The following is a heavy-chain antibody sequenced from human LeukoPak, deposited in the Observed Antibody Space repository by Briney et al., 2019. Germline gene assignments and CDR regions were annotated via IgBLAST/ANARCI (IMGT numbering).Heavy chain of an antibody. CDR3: ARVEGYEVDY. Sequence: TGGSLRLSCAASGFTFSNAWMSWVRQAPGKGLVWVSRINSDGSSTSYADSVKGRFTISRDNAKNTLYLQMNSLRAEDTAVYYCARVEGYEVDYWGQGTLVTVSS. J-gene: IGHJ4*02. D-gene: IGHD5-12*01. CDR1: GFTFSNAW. CDR2: INSDGSST. V-gene: IGHV3-74*01.